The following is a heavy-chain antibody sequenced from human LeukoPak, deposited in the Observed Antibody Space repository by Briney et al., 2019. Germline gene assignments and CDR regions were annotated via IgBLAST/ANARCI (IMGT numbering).Heavy chain of an antibody. Sequence: SETLSLTFTVSGGSIRSSGYYWGWRRLPPGKGLEWIGNVYYTGSTYYNPSLKSAVTISVDTSKNQFSLKLNSVTAADTAVYYCARRTTAVDGSYFDCWGQGTLVTVSS. CDR3: ARRTTAVDGSYFDC. CDR2: VYYTGST. D-gene: IGHD6-19*01. CDR1: GGSIRSSGYY. V-gene: IGHV4-39*01. J-gene: IGHJ4*02.